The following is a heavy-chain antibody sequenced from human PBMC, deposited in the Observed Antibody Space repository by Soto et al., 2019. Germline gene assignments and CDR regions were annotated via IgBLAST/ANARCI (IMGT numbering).Heavy chain of an antibody. D-gene: IGHD3-22*01. CDR1: GFTFSSYS. Sequence: EVQLVESGGGLVKPGGSLRLSCAASGFTFSSYSMNWVRQAPGKGLEWVSSISSSSSYIYYADSVKGRFTISRDNAKNSLYLQRNSLRAEDTAMYYCAIDSSGYYSRYWGQGTLVTVSS. J-gene: IGHJ4*02. V-gene: IGHV3-21*01. CDR3: AIDSSGYYSRY. CDR2: ISSSSSYI.